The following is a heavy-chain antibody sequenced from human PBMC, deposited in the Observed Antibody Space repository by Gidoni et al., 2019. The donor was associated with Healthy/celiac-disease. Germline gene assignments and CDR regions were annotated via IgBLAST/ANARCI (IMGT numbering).Heavy chain of an antibody. CDR3: AKAPGYSSGPYYFDY. D-gene: IGHD6-19*01. CDR2: ISWNSGSI. CDR1: GFTFDDYA. J-gene: IGHJ4*02. V-gene: IGHV3-9*01. Sequence: EVQLVESGGGLVQPGRSLRLSCAASGFTFDDYAMHWVRQAPGKGLEWVSGISWNSGSIGYADSVKGRFTISRDNAKNSLYLQMNSLRAEDTALYYCAKAPGYSSGPYYFDYWGQGTLVTVSS.